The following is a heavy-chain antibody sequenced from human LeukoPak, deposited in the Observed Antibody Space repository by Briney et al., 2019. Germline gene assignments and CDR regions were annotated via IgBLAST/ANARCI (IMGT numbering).Heavy chain of an antibody. J-gene: IGHJ6*02. D-gene: IGHD3-22*01. Sequence: GGSLGLSCAASGFTFSTYGMHWVRQTPGKGLEWVAFIRYDGSNKYYTDSVKGRFTISRDNSKNTLHLQMNSLRAEDTAVYYCTRAYDSSGYYDYYYGMDVWGQGTTVTVSS. CDR2: IRYDGSNK. CDR1: GFTFSTYG. CDR3: TRAYDSSGYYDYYYGMDV. V-gene: IGHV3-30*02.